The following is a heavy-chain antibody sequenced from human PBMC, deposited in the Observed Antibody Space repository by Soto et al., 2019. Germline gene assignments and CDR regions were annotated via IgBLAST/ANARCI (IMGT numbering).Heavy chain of an antibody. CDR1: GGSISSYY. CDR3: ARDRFDYSNYNTHYYYYGMDV. J-gene: IGHJ6*02. D-gene: IGHD4-4*01. Sequence: SETLSLTCTVSGGSISSYYWSWIRQPPGKGLEWIGYIYYSGSTNYNPSLKSRVTISVDTSKNQFSLKLSSVTAADTAVYYCARDRFDYSNYNTHYYYYGMDVWGQGTTVTVS. V-gene: IGHV4-59*01. CDR2: IYYSGST.